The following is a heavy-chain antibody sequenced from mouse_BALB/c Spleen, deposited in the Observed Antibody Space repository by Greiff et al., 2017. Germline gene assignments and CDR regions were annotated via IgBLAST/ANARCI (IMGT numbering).Heavy chain of an antibody. CDR2: INSNGGST. CDR3: ARDGNSNAV. J-gene: IGHJ1*01. Sequence: EVQLLESGGGLVQPGGSLKLSCAASGFTFSSYGMSWVRQTPDKRLELVATINSNGGSTYYPDSVKGRFTISRDNTKNTLYLQMSSLKSEDTAMYYCARDGNSNAVWGAGTTVTVSS. V-gene: IGHV5-6-3*01. CDR1: GFTFSSYG. D-gene: IGHD2-1*01.